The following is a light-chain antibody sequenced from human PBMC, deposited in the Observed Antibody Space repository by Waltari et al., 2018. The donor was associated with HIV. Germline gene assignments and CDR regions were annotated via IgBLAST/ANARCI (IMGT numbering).Light chain of an antibody. CDR1: SSNLGNNY. J-gene: IGLJ3*02. CDR2: RNN. CDR3: ATWDDSLSGPV. Sequence: QSVLTQPPSASGTPGQRVTLSCSGSSSNLGNNYVYLYRQLPGTAPKLPIYRNNQRPSGVPDRFSGSESDTSASLAISGLRSEDEADYFCATWDDSLSGPVFGGGTKLTVL. V-gene: IGLV1-47*01.